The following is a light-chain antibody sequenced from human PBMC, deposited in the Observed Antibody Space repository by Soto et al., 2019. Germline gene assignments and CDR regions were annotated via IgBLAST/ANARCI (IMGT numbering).Light chain of an antibody. Sequence: DIQMTQSPSTLSGSVGDRVTITGRASQTISSWLGWYQQKPGKAPKLLIYKASTLKSGVPSRFSGSGSGTEFTLTISSLQPDDFATYYCQHYNSYSQFTFGPGTKVDI. V-gene: IGKV1-5*03. CDR1: QTISSW. CDR2: KAS. CDR3: QHYNSYSQFT. J-gene: IGKJ3*01.